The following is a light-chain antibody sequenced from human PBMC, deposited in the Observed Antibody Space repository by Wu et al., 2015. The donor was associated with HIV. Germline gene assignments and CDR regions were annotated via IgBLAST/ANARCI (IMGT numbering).Light chain of an antibody. V-gene: IGKV3-20*01. CDR2: SAS. Sequence: EIVLTQSPGTLPLSPGERATLSCRASQSVSSSYLAWYQQKPGQAPRLLIYSASTRATGTPDRFSGSGSGTDFTLTISRLEPEDFAAYYCQQYSSSPTFGQGTKVEIK. CDR1: QSVSSSY. CDR3: QQYSSSPT. J-gene: IGKJ1*01.